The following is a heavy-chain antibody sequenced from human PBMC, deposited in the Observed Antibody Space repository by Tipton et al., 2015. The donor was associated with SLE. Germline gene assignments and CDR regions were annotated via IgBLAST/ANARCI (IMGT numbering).Heavy chain of an antibody. V-gene: IGHV4-38-2*01. Sequence: TLSLTCAVSGFSITTAYSWGWFRQPPGKGLEWIGSFFHNGNTYYNPSPRGRVTISVDTSKNHLSVRLGSVTAADTAMYFCARSPTYDYVWGSYHFDNWGQGTLVTVSS. CDR1: GFSITTAYS. CDR2: FFHNGNT. CDR3: ARSPTYDYVWGSYHFDN. J-gene: IGHJ4*02. D-gene: IGHD3-16*02.